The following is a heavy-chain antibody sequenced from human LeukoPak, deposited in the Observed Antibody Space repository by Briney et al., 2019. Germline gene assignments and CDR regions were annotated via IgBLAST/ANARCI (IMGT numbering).Heavy chain of an antibody. Sequence: GGSLRLSCAASGFTFDSYGMNWVRQAPGKGLEWVSSVSSSSSYIYYADSVKGRFTISRDNAKNSLYLQMNSLRAEDTAVYYCASEYSSGWAVPGYWGQGTLVTVSS. CDR1: GFTFDSYG. CDR3: ASEYSSGWAVPGY. V-gene: IGHV3-21*01. CDR2: VSSSSSYI. J-gene: IGHJ4*02. D-gene: IGHD6-19*01.